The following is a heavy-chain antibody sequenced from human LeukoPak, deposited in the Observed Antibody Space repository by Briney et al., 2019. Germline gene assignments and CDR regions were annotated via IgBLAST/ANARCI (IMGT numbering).Heavy chain of an antibody. CDR1: GDSISSYY. CDR2: IYASGYT. Sequence: NPSETLSLTCTVSGDSISSYYWNWLRQPAGEALEWIGRIYASGYTEYNRSLQTRVTMSVDTSKNEFSLRVDTVTAADTAVYFCARNYIVTGTYFDSWGQGILVTVSS. CDR3: ARNYIVTGTYFDS. V-gene: IGHV4-4*07. J-gene: IGHJ4*02. D-gene: IGHD3-10*01.